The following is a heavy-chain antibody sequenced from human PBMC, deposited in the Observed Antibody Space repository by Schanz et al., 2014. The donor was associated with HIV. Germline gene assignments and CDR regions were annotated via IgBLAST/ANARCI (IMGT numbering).Heavy chain of an antibody. CDR1: GGTFNIYT. J-gene: IGHJ6*02. D-gene: IGHD4-17*01. Sequence: QVQLVQSGAEVKKPGSSVKVSCKASGGTFNIYTISWVRQAPGQGLEWVGGIIPIYGAAHYAPKLQGRVSINADDATNTAYLELSRLSSDDTAVYYCARGDLSGDYEGEVDYYYLMDVWGQGTTVSVSS. CDR3: ARGDLSGDYEGEVDYYYLMDV. V-gene: IGHV1-69*01. CDR2: IIPIYGAA.